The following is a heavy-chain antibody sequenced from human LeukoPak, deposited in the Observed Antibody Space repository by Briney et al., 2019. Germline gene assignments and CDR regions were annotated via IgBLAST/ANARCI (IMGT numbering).Heavy chain of an antibody. CDR1: GFTFSSYA. CDR2: ISGSGGST. J-gene: IGHJ4*02. Sequence: GGSLRLSCAASGFTFSSYAMSWVRQAPGKGLEWVSAISGSGGSTYYADSVKGRFTISRDNSKNTLYLQMNSLRAEDTAVYYCATVSQNYYDSSGLGDYWGQGTLVTVSS. CDR3: ATVSQNYYDSSGLGDY. D-gene: IGHD3-22*01. V-gene: IGHV3-23*01.